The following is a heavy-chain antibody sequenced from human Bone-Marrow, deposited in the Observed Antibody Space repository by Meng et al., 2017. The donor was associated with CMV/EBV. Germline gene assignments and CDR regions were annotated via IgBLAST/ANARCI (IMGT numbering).Heavy chain of an antibody. D-gene: IGHD2-21*01. CDR2: INHSGST. CDR1: SGYY. V-gene: IGHV4-34*01. Sequence: SGYYWSGIRQPPGKGLEWIGEINHSGSTNYNPSLKSRVTISVDTSKNQFSLKLSSVTAADTAVYYCARAPRLAYCGGDCYGNWFDPWGQGTLVTVSS. J-gene: IGHJ5*02. CDR3: ARAPRLAYCGGDCYGNWFDP.